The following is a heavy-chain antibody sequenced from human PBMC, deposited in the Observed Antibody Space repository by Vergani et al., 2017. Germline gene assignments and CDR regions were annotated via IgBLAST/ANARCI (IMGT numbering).Heavy chain of an antibody. CDR1: GFTFSNYG. J-gene: IGHJ4*02. V-gene: IGHV3-30*03. CDR2: ISYDGSNK. Sequence: QVQLVESGGGVVQPGRSLGLSCVASGFTFSNYGMHWVRQAPGKGLEWVAVISYDGSNKYYADSVKGRFTISRDNSKNTLYLQMNSLRAEDTAVYYCARPHGDILPPDPRRLDYWGQGTLVTVSS. CDR3: ARPHGDILPPDPRRLDY.